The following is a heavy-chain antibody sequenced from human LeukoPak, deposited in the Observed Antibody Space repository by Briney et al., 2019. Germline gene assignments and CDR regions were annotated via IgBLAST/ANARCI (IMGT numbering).Heavy chain of an antibody. CDR3: ARSTPNTKALYP. CDR2: IKKEGSEK. CDR1: GFTLSSYL. D-gene: IGHD2-2*01. J-gene: IGHJ3*01. V-gene: IGHV3-7*01. Sequence: GGSLSLSCAASGFTLSSYLMSWVRQAPGRGLEWLANIKKEGSEKNYLDCVKGRFTVSRDNAKNSVSIQVNSSSGEYTGVFYCARSTPNTKALYPWGQGTIVT.